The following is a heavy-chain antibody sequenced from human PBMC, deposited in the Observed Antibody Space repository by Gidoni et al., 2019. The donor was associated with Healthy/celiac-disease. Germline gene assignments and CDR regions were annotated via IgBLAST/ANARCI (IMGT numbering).Heavy chain of an antibody. V-gene: IGHV1-69*06. CDR1: GGTFSSYA. CDR2: IIPIFGTA. J-gene: IGHJ6*02. D-gene: IGHD3-9*01. Sequence: QVQLVQSGAEVKKPGSSVKVSCKASGGTFSSYAISWVRQAPGQGLEWMGGIIPIFGTANYAQKFQGRVTITADKSTSTAYMELSSLRSEDTAVYYCASSSDVLRYFDWSLYYYYGMDVWGQGTTVTVSS. CDR3: ASSSDVLRYFDWSLYYYYGMDV.